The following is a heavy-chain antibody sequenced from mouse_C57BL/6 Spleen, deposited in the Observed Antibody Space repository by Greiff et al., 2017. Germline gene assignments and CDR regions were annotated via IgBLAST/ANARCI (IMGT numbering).Heavy chain of an antibody. CDR1: GNTFTSYW. Sequence: VQLQQPGAELVMPGASVKLSCKASGNTFTSYWMHWVKQRPGQGLEWIGEIDPSDSYTNYNQKFKGKSTLTVDKSSSTAYMQLSSLTSEDSAVYYFARSAAHSAMDYWGQGTSVTVSS. CDR2: IDPSDSYT. J-gene: IGHJ4*01. V-gene: IGHV1-69*01. CDR3: ARSAAHSAMDY. D-gene: IGHD3-2*02.